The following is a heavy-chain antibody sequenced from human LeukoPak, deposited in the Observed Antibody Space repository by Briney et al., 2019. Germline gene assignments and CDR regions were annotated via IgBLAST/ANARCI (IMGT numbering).Heavy chain of an antibody. D-gene: IGHD6-13*01. CDR2: VYSSGST. CDR1: GDSISNYY. V-gene: IGHV4-4*08. J-gene: IGHJ4*02. Sequence: SETLSLTCSGSGDSISNYYWTWIRQFPGKGLEWIGYVYSSGSTNYNPSLKSRVIMSVDTSKNQFSLRLSSLTATDTAVYFCARGRGSKYLFVYWGQGALVTVSS. CDR3: ARGRGSKYLFVY.